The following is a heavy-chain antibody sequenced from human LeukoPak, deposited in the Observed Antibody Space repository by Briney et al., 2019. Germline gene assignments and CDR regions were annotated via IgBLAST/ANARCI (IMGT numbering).Heavy chain of an antibody. CDR2: IIPIFGTA. D-gene: IGHD2-2*02. CDR1: GGTFSSYA. J-gene: IGHJ4*02. Sequence: ASVKVSCKASGGTFSSYAISWVRQAPGQGLEWMGGIIPIFGTANYAQKFQGRVTITADESTSTAYMELSSLRSEDTAVYYCARDHRGIVVVPAAIGDDYWGQGTLVTVSS. CDR3: ARDHRGIVVVPAAIGDDY. V-gene: IGHV1-69*13.